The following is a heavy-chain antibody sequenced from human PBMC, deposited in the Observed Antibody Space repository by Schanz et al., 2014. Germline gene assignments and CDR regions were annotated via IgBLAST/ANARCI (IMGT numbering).Heavy chain of an antibody. CDR2: ISGSGGST. CDR3: ARIGGSVFDY. D-gene: IGHD3-10*01. Sequence: GQLVESGGGVVQPGKSLRLSCATSGFIFRSFGIHWVRQAPGKGLEWVSAISGSGGSTYYADSVKGRFTISRDNSKNTLYLQMNSLRAEDTAVYYCARIGGSVFDYWAQGTLVTVSS. CDR1: GFIFRSFG. J-gene: IGHJ4*02. V-gene: IGHV3-23*04.